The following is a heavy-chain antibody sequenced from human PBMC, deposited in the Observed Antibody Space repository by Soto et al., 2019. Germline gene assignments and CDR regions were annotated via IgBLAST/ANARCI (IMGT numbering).Heavy chain of an antibody. Sequence: GGSLRLSCAASGFTFSSYAMHWVRQAPGKGLEWVAVISYDGSNKYYADSVKGRFTISRDNSKNTLYLQMNSLRAEDTAVYYCARVYDSSGYYDYWGQGTLVTVSS. CDR3: ARVYDSSGYYDY. CDR2: ISYDGSNK. D-gene: IGHD3-22*01. J-gene: IGHJ4*02. V-gene: IGHV3-30-3*01. CDR1: GFTFSSYA.